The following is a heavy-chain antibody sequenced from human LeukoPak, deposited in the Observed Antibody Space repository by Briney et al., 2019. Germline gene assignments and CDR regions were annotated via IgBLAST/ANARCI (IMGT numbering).Heavy chain of an antibody. CDR3: ARIGRTWIQLWFDAFDV. J-gene: IGHJ3*01. CDR1: GGTFSSYA. D-gene: IGHD5-18*01. CDR2: IIPIFGTA. V-gene: IGHV1-69*05. Sequence: SVKVSCKASGGTFSSYAISWVRQAPGQGLEWMGGIIPIFGTANYAQKFQGRVTITTDESTSTAYMELSSLRSEDTAVYYCARIGRTWIQLWFDAFDVWGQGTMVTVSS.